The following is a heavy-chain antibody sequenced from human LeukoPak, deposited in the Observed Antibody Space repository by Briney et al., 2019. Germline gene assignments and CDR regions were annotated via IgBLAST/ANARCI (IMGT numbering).Heavy chain of an antibody. CDR3: ARDLFNSGWTGAFDI. Sequence: ASVKVSCKASGYTFTGYYMHWVRQAPGQGLEWMRWINPKSGGTEYAQNFQGRVTMTRDTSIDTVYMELSSLRSDDTAVYYCARDLFNSGWTGAFDIWGQGTMVTVSS. CDR1: GYTFTGYY. J-gene: IGHJ3*02. CDR2: INPKSGGT. D-gene: IGHD6-19*01. V-gene: IGHV1-2*02.